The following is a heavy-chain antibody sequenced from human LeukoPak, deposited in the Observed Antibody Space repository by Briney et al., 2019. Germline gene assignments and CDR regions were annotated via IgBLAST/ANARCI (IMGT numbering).Heavy chain of an antibody. J-gene: IGHJ3*01. D-gene: IGHD2-8*01. Sequence: SETLSFTCTVAGGSINSYYWIWIRQPPGKGLEWIGSSYYGGGTNFNPSLKSRVTIPVDISNNEFSVKLDSVTAADTAIYCAGRYAPGCIAAFDVSGPGTPVTVSS. CDR1: GGSINSYY. CDR2: SYYGGGT. V-gene: IGHV4-59*08. CDR3: GRYAPGCIAAFDV.